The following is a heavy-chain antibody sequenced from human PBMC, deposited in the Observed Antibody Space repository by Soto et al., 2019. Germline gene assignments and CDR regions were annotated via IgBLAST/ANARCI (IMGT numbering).Heavy chain of an antibody. D-gene: IGHD2-15*01. CDR3: ARAMTTRWWPDSDYFDY. CDR2: ISGSGGST. J-gene: IGHJ4*02. Sequence: GGSLRLSCAASGFTFSSYAMSWVRQAPGKGLEWVSAISGSGGSTYYADSVKGRFTISRDNSKNTLYLQMNSLRAEDTAVYYCARAMTTRWWPDSDYFDYWGQGTLVTVSS. V-gene: IGHV3-23*01. CDR1: GFTFSSYA.